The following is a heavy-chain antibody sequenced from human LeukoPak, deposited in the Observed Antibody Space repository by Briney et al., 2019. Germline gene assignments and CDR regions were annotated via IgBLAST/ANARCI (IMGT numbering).Heavy chain of an antibody. J-gene: IGHJ4*02. CDR3: ARVGDYGDYTWYFDY. CDR1: GYTFTGYY. Sequence: ASVMVSCKASGYTFTGYYMHWVRQAPGQGLEWMGWINPNSGGTNYAQKFQGRVTMTRDTSISTAYMELSRLRSDDTAVYYCARVGDYGDYTWYFDYWGQGTLVTVSS. V-gene: IGHV1-2*02. D-gene: IGHD4-17*01. CDR2: INPNSGGT.